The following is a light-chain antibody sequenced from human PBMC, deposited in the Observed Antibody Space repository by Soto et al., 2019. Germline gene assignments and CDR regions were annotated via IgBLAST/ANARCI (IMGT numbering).Light chain of an antibody. CDR1: QTISSY. J-gene: IGKJ2*01. Sequence: DIQMTQSPSSLSASVGDRVTITCRASQTISSYLNWYQQKPGKAPKLLIYAASSLQSGVPSRFSGSGSGTDFTLTISSLQPKDFATYYCQQSHSIPYTFGQGTNLEIK. CDR2: AAS. CDR3: QQSHSIPYT. V-gene: IGKV1-39*01.